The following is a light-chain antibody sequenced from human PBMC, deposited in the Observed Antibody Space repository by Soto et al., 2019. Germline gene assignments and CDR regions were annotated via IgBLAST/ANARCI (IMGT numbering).Light chain of an antibody. V-gene: IGLV2-11*01. J-gene: IGLJ1*01. CDR3: CSYAATNTFV. CDR1: NSDIGDYSY. CDR2: DVN. Sequence: QSALTQPRSVSGSPGQSVTVSCTGSNSDIGDYSYVSWYQKHPDKAPRLMIFDVNKRPSGVPERFSGSKSGNMASLTISGLQAEDEADYYCCSYAATNTFVFGTGTKVTVL.